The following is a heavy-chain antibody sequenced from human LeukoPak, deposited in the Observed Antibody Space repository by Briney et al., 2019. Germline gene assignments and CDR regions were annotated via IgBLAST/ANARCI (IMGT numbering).Heavy chain of an antibody. CDR3: ARDIVVRGSYRGFDY. D-gene: IGHD1-26*01. CDR1: GGSISSSSYY. CDR2: TYYSGST. J-gene: IGHJ4*02. Sequence: TSETLSLTCTVSGGSISSSSYYWGWIRQPPGKGLEWIGSTYYSGSTYYNPSLKRRVTISVDTSKNQFSLKLSSVTAADTAVYYCARDIVVRGSYRGFDYWGQGTLVTVSS. V-gene: IGHV4-39*07.